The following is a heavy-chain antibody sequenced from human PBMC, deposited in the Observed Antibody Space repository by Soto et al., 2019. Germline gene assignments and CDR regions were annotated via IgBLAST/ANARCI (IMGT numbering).Heavy chain of an antibody. D-gene: IGHD6-6*01. CDR2: ISYDGSNK. CDR3: ASTLIRPWDYCYGMDV. CDR1: GFTFSSYG. V-gene: IGHV3-30-3*01. Sequence: PGGSLRLSCAASGFTFSSYGMHWVRQAPGKGLEWVAVISYDGSNKYYADSVKGRFTISRDNSKNTLYLQMNSLRAEDTAVYYCASTLIRPWDYCYGMDVWGQGTTVTVSS. J-gene: IGHJ6*02.